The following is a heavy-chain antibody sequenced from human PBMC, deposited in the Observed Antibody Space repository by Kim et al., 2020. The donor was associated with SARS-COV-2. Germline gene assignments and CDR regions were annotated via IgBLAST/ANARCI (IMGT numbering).Heavy chain of an antibody. CDR1: GFTFSSYA. J-gene: IGHJ4*02. D-gene: IGHD3-10*01. CDR3: ARDSITMVRGADLHYFDY. CDR2: ISYDGSNK. V-gene: IGHV3-30*04. Sequence: GGSLRLSCAASGFTFSSYAMHWVRQAPGKGLEWVAVISYDGSNKYYADSVKGRFTISRDNSKNTLYLQMNSLRAEDTAVYYCARDSITMVRGADLHYFDYWGQGTLVTVSS.